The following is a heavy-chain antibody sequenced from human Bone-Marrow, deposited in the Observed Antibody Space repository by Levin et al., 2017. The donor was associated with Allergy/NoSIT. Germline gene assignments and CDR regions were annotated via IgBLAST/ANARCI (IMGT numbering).Heavy chain of an antibody. D-gene: IGHD1-26*01. V-gene: IGHV3-30*04. CDR3: ARDIGEWELLLSAFDI. CDR2: ILYDGRNK. J-gene: IGHJ3*02. Sequence: GGSLRLSCAASGFSFSRHAMHWVRQAPGKGLEWVAFILYDGRNKYYADSVKGRFTISRDNSKNTLYLHMNSLRAEDTDVYYCARDIGEWELLLSAFDIWGQGTMVTVSS. CDR1: GFSFSRHA.